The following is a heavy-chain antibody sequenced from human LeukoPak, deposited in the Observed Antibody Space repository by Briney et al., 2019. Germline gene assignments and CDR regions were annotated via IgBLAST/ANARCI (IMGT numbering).Heavy chain of an antibody. CDR3: ARGGYCSSTSCPANWFDP. D-gene: IGHD2-2*01. V-gene: IGHV4-30-2*01. CDR1: GGSISSGGYY. CDR2: IYHSGST. J-gene: IGHJ5*02. Sequence: SETLSLTRTVSGGSISSGGYYWSWIRQPPGKGLEWIGYIYHSGSTYYNPSLKSRVTISVDRSKNQFSLKLSSVTAADTAVYYCARGGYCSSTSCPANWFDPWGQGTLVTVSS.